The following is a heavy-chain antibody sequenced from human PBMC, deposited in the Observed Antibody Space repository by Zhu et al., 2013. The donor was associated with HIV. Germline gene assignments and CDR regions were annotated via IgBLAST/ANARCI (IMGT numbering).Heavy chain of an antibody. J-gene: IGHJ3*02. Sequence: QVQLVQSGAEVKKPGSSVKVSCKASGGTFSSYAISWVRQAPGQGLEWMGGIIPIFGTANYAQKFQGRVTITADESTSTAYMELSSLRSEDTAVYYCARDAKDTAMVRGAFDIWGQGTMVTVSS. CDR1: GGTFSSYA. D-gene: IGHD5-18*01. V-gene: IGHV1-69*01. CDR2: IIPIFGTA. CDR3: ARDAKDTAMVRGAFDI.